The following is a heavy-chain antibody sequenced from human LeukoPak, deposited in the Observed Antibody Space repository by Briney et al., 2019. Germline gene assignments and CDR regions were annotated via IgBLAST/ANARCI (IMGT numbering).Heavy chain of an antibody. CDR2: IIPIFGTA. V-gene: IGHV1-69*01. D-gene: IGHD5-18*01. CDR1: GGTFSSYA. J-gene: IGHJ4*02. CDR3: ARVGLWDKVFDY. Sequence: SAKVSCKASGGTFSSYAISWVRQAPGQGLEWMGGIIPIFGTANYAQKFQGRVTITADESTSTAYMELSSLRSEDTAVYYCARVGLWDKVFDYWGQGTLVTVSS.